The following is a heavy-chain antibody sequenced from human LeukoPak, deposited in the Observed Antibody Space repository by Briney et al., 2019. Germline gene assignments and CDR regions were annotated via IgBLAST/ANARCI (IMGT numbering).Heavy chain of an antibody. CDR3: ARHTVINSPGLYYYYYMDV. Sequence: GGSLRLSCAASGFTVSSNYMSWVRQAPGKGLEWVSVIYSGGSTYYADSVKGRFTISRDNSKNTLYLQMNSLRAEDTAVYYCARHTVINSPGLYYYYYMDVWGKGTTVTVSS. D-gene: IGHD4-11*01. V-gene: IGHV3-53*01. CDR2: IYSGGST. J-gene: IGHJ6*03. CDR1: GFTVSSNY.